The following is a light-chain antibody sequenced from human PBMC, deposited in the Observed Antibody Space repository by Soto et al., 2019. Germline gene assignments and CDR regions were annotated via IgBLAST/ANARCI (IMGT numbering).Light chain of an antibody. J-gene: IGLJ2*01. V-gene: IGLV2-14*03. CDR2: DVS. Sequence: QSALTQPASASGSPGQSITISCTGSSSDVGCYDYVSWYQHHPDKAPKLMIYDVSDRPSGVSNRFSGSKSGNTASLTISGLQPEDEADYYCSSYSSSSTLVVFGGGTKLTVL. CDR3: SSYSSSSTLVV. CDR1: SSDVGCYDY.